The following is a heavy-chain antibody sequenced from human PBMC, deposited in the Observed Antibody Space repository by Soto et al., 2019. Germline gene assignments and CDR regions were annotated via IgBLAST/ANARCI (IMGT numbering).Heavy chain of an antibody. CDR2: IIPIFGTA. V-gene: IGHV1-69*13. D-gene: IGHD3-10*01. Sequence: SVKVSCQASGGTFSSYAISWVRQAHGQGLEWMGGIIPIFGTANYAQKFQGRVTITADESTSTAYMELSSLRSEDTAVYYCAREPNYGSGSYVDYWGQGTLVTVSS. J-gene: IGHJ4*02. CDR1: GGTFSSYA. CDR3: AREPNYGSGSYVDY.